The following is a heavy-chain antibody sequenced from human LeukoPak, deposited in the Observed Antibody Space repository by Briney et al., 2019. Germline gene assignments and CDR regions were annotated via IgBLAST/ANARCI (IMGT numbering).Heavy chain of an antibody. Sequence: PGGSLRLSCAASGFTFSSYGMHWVRQAPGKGREWVAFIRNDGSNKYYTDSVKGGFTISRDNSKDTLYLQMNSLRAEDTAVYYCAKDRSRDLVVGDNGFDPWGQETLVIVSS. CDR3: AKDRSRDLVVGDNGFDP. CDR2: IRNDGSNK. V-gene: IGHV3-30*02. CDR1: GFTFSSYG. J-gene: IGHJ5*02. D-gene: IGHD2-15*01.